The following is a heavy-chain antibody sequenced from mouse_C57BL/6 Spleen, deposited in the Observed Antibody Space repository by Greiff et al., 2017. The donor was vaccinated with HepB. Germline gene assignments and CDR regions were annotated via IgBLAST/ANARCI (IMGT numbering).Heavy chain of an antibody. D-gene: IGHD2-4*01. J-gene: IGHJ1*03. Sequence: DVHLVESGGGLVKPGGSLKLSCAASGFTFSDYGMHWVRQAPEKGLEWVAYISSGSSTIYYADTVKGRFTISRDNAKNTLFLQMTSLRSEDTAMYYRARTGDYDGWYFDVWGTGTTVTVSS. V-gene: IGHV5-17*01. CDR3: ARTGDYDGWYFDV. CDR1: GFTFSDYG. CDR2: ISSGSSTI.